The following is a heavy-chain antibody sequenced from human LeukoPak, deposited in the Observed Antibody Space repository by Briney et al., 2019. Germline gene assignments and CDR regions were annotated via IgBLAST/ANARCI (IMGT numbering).Heavy chain of an antibody. Sequence: ASVSVSCKASGYTFTSYAMNWVRQAPGQGREWVGWINTNTGNPTYAQGFTGRFVFSLDTPVSTAYLQISSLKAEDTAVYYCARDLRGTIFGVVIPWFDPWGQGTLVTVSS. CDR3: ARDLRGTIFGVVIPWFDP. CDR1: GYTFTSYA. CDR2: INTNTGNP. D-gene: IGHD3-3*01. J-gene: IGHJ5*02. V-gene: IGHV7-4-1*02.